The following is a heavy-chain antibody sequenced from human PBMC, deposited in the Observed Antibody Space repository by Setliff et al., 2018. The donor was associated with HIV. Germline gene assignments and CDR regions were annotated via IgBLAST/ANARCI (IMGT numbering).Heavy chain of an antibody. Sequence: SETLSLTCAVSGGSIRSSGYSWSWIRQPPGKGLEWIGSIYQTGSTNYNPSLKSRVTVSLDMSKNQFSLKLTSVTAADTAVYYCGRQAWDHQSSGYFVDYWGQGTLVTVSS. V-gene: IGHV4-39*01. J-gene: IGHJ4*02. D-gene: IGHD6-19*01. CDR2: IYQTGST. CDR3: GRQAWDHQSSGYFVDY. CDR1: GGSIRSSGYS.